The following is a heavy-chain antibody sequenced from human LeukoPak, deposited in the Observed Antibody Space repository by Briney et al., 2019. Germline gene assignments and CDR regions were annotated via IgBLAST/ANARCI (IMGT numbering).Heavy chain of an antibody. D-gene: IGHD5-24*01. V-gene: IGHV4-34*01. CDR1: GGSLSGYY. Sequence: SETLSLTCAVYGGSLSGYYWSWIRQPPGKGLEWIGEINRSGSTNYNPSLKSRVTISVDTSKNQFSLKLSSVTAADTAVYYCARRRWLQFLPFDYWGQGTLVTVSS. CDR2: INRSGST. J-gene: IGHJ4*02. CDR3: ARRRWLQFLPFDY.